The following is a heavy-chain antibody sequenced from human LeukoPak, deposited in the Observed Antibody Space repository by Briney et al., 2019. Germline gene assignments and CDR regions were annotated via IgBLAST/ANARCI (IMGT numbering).Heavy chain of an antibody. J-gene: IGHJ4*02. CDR3: ARLYYDSSGYYRDY. V-gene: IGHV1-18*01. Sequence: EASVKVSCKASVYTFTSYGISWVRQAPGQGLEWMGWISAYNGNTNYAQKLQGRVTMTTDTSTSTAYMELRSLRSDDTAVYYCARLYYDSSGYYRDYWGQGTLVTVSS. CDR2: ISAYNGNT. D-gene: IGHD3-22*01. CDR1: VYTFTSYG.